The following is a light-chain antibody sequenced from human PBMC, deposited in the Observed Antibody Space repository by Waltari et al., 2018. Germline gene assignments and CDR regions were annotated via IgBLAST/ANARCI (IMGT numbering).Light chain of an antibody. Sequence: QPVLTQPPSSSASPGESARLTCTLPSDINVGSYNIYWYQQTPGSPPRYLLYYYSDSDKGQGSGVPSRFAGSKEASANTGILLISGLQSEDEADYYCMIWPSNASGVFGGGTKLTVL. CDR3: MIWPSNASGV. V-gene: IGLV5-37*01. J-gene: IGLJ2*01. CDR1: SDINVGSYN. CDR2: YYSDSDK.